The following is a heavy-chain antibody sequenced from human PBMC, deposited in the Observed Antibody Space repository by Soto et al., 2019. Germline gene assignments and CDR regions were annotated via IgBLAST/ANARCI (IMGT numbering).Heavy chain of an antibody. CDR3: GKYSGSYPVYNGMNV. D-gene: IGHD1-26*01. J-gene: IGHJ6*02. Sequence: GGSLRLSCVASGLPFSTSAMNWVRQAPGKGLEWVSIISATSDAAYYAESVKGRFTSSRDNSKNTLYLQMNSLRPEDTAVYYCGKYSGSYPVYNGMNVWGQGTTVTVSS. CDR2: ISATSDAA. CDR1: GLPFSTSA. V-gene: IGHV3-23*01.